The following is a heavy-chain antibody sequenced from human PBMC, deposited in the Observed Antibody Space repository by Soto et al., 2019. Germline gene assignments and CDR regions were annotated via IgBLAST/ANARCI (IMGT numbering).Heavy chain of an antibody. J-gene: IGHJ4*02. Sequence: GGSLRLSCAASGFTFSNAWMSWVRQAPGKGLEWVLSIKSKTDGGTTDYAAPVKGRFTISRDDSKNTLYLQMNSLKTEDTAVYYCTTGLVVQAAWFHXWGQGTLVTVSX. CDR2: IKSKTDGGTT. CDR1: GFTFSNAW. D-gene: IGHD2-2*01. CDR3: TTGLVVQAAWFHX. V-gene: IGHV3-15*01.